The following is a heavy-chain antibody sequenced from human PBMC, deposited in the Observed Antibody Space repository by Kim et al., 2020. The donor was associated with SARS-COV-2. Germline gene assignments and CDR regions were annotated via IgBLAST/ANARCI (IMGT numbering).Heavy chain of an antibody. Sequence: GGSLRHSCAASGFTFNNAWMSWVRQAPGKGLEWVGRIKSKTDGGTTDYAAPVKGSFTISRDDSKNTVYLQMNSLKTEDTAIYYCTTDLYYSGSGSYYPFDYWGQGTLVTVSS. CDR1: GFTFNNAW. D-gene: IGHD3-10*01. V-gene: IGHV3-15*01. CDR3: TTDLYYSGSGSYYPFDY. CDR2: IKSKTDGGTT. J-gene: IGHJ4*02.